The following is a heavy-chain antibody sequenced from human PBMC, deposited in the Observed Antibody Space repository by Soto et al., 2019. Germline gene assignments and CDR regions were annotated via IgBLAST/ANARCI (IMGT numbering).Heavy chain of an antibody. V-gene: IGHV1-8*01. CDR3: ASVAEITIFGVVYIIDP. J-gene: IGHJ5*02. Sequence: GASVKVSCKASGYTFTSYDINWVRQATGQGLVWMGWMNPNSGNTGYAQKFQGRVTMTRNTSISIAYMELSSLRSEDTAVYFCASVAEITIFGVVYIIDPWGQGTLVTVSS. CDR2: MNPNSGNT. D-gene: IGHD3-3*01. CDR1: GYTFTSYD.